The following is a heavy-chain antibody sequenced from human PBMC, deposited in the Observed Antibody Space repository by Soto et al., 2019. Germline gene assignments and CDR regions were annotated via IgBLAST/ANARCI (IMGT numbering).Heavy chain of an antibody. CDR2: IIPIFGTA. Sequence: QVQLVQSGAEVKKPGSSVKVSCKASGGTFSGYAITWVRQAPGQGLEWMGGIIPIFGTANYAQKFQGRVTITADESTSTAYMELSSLRSEDTAVYYCAADYYDTSGYYFAYWGQGTLVTVSS. J-gene: IGHJ4*02. CDR3: AADYYDTSGYYFAY. V-gene: IGHV1-69*01. CDR1: GGTFSGYA. D-gene: IGHD3-22*01.